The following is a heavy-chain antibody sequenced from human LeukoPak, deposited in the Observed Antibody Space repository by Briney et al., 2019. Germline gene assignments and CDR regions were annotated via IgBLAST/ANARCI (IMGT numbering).Heavy chain of an antibody. CDR2: IIPILGIA. J-gene: IGHJ3*02. Sequence: ASVKVSCKASGGTFSSYTISWVRQAPGQGLEWMGRIIPILGIANYAQKFQGRVTITADKSTSTAYMELSSLRSEDTAVYYCASVTDMIPGALDIWGQGTMVTVSS. V-gene: IGHV1-69*02. CDR3: ASVTDMIPGALDI. CDR1: GGTFSSYT. D-gene: IGHD2-15*01.